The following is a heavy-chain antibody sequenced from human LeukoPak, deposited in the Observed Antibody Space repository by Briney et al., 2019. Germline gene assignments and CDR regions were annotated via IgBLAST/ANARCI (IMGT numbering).Heavy chain of an antibody. V-gene: IGHV1-2*02. D-gene: IGHD2-2*01. CDR3: ARGEVVPAASYNWFDP. CDR1: GYTFTGYY. CDR2: ISPNSGGT. Sequence: GASVKVSCKXSGYTFTGYYMHWVRQAPGQGLEGMGWISPNSGGTNYAQKFQGRVTMTRDTSISTAYMELSRLRSDDTAVYYCARGEVVPAASYNWFDPWGQGTLVTVSS. J-gene: IGHJ5*02.